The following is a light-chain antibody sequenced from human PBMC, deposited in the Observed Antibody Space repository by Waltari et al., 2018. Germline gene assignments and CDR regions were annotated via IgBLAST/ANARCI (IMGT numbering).Light chain of an antibody. CDR3: QSYDSSLSGSRV. J-gene: IGLJ2*01. V-gene: IGLV1-40*01. Sequence: QSVLTQPPSVSGAPGQRVTNSCTGSSSNIGAGYDVHWYQQLPGTAPNLLICGNGNRPSGVPDRFSGSKSGTSASRAITGLQAEDEADYYCQSYDSSLSGSRVFGGGTKLTVL. CDR1: SSNIGAGYD. CDR2: GNG.